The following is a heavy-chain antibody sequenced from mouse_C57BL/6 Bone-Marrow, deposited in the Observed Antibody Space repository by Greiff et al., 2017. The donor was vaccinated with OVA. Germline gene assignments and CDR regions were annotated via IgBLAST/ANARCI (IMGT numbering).Heavy chain of an antibody. Sequence: QVQLQQSGAELVKPGASVKVSCKASGHTFTSYWMHWVKQRPGQGLEWIGRIHPSDSDTNYNQKFKGKATLTVDKSSSTAYMQRSSLTSEDSAVYYCAIRRFRYYGSSFRYFDVWGTGTTVTVSS. CDR1: GHTFTSYW. J-gene: IGHJ1*03. V-gene: IGHV1-74*01. CDR2: IHPSDSDT. D-gene: IGHD1-1*01. CDR3: AIRRFRYYGSSFRYFDV.